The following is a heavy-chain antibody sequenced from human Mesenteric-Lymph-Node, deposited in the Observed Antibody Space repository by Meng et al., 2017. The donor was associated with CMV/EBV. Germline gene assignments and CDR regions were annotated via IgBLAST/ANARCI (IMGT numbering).Heavy chain of an antibody. CDR1: GYTFTGYY. Sequence: ASVKVSCKASGYTFTGYYIHWVRQAPGQGLEWMGWINPNTGGTNYPQKFQGRVTMTRDTSISTAYMDLSRLTSDDTAVYYCARDSPYDFWSGYYTPGNYYGMDVWGQGTTVTVSS. CDR2: INPNTGGT. V-gene: IGHV1-2*02. D-gene: IGHD3-3*01. J-gene: IGHJ6*02. CDR3: ARDSPYDFWSGYYTPGNYYGMDV.